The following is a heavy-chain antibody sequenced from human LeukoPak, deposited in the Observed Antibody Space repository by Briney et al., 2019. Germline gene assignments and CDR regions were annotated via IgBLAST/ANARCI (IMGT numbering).Heavy chain of an antibody. CDR3: ARDGRSPELYYFDY. Sequence: SGTLSLTCAVSGGSISSSNWWSWVRQPPGKGLEWIGEIYHSGSTNYNPSLKSRVTISVDKSKNQFSLKLSSVTAADTAVYYCARDGRSPELYYFDYWGQGTLVTVSS. D-gene: IGHD3-10*01. CDR2: IYHSGST. V-gene: IGHV4-4*02. CDR1: GGSISSSNW. J-gene: IGHJ4*02.